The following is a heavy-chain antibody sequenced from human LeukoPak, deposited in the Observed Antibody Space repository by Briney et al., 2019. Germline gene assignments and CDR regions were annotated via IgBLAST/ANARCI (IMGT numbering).Heavy chain of an antibody. D-gene: IGHD3-10*01. J-gene: IGHJ4*02. CDR1: GFTFSRYA. Sequence: GGSLRLSCAASGFTFSRYAMHWVRQAPGKGLEWVAIISYDGINYYYAVSVKGRFTISRDNSKNTLYLQVNSLRTEDTAVYYCVRGSVVRGSVTSFDYWGQGTLVTVSS. V-gene: IGHV3-30-3*01. CDR3: VRGSVVRGSVTSFDY. CDR2: ISYDGINY.